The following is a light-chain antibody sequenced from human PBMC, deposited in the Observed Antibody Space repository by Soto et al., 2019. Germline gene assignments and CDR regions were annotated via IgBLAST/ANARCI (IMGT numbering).Light chain of an antibody. CDR1: QGISTS. CDR2: DDS. CDR3: QHFYNYALT. V-gene: IGKV1D-13*01. J-gene: IGKJ4*01. Sequence: AIQLTQSPSSLSASVGDRVTITCRAGQGISTSLAWYQQKPGKAPRLLIYDDSTLETGVPSRFIGTASGTDFTLTITSLQPEDFATYYCQHFYNYALTFGGGTKVEIK.